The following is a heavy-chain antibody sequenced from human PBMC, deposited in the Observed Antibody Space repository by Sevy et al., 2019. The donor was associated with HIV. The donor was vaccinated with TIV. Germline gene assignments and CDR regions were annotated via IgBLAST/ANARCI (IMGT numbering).Heavy chain of an antibody. V-gene: IGHV3-23*01. CDR2: ISGSGGST. J-gene: IGHJ6*03. CDR3: ARGGYYYYYDMDV. Sequence: GGSLRLSCAASGFTFSSYAMSWVRQAPGKGLEWVSAISGSGGSTYYADSVKGRFTISREISKNTLYLQMNSLRAEDTAVYYCARGGYYYYYDMDVWGKGTTVTVSS. CDR1: GFTFSSYA.